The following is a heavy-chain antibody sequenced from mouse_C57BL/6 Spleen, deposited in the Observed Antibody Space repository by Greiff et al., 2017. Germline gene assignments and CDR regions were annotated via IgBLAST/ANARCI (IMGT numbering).Heavy chain of an antibody. Sequence: VQRVESGAELVKPGASVKISCKASGYAFSSYWMNWVKQRPGKGLEWIGQIYPGDGDTNYNGKFKGKATLTADKSSSTAYMQLSSLASEDSAGYFCARRRVAMDYWGQGTSVTVSS. V-gene: IGHV1-80*01. CDR1: GYAFSSYW. CDR3: ARRRVAMDY. J-gene: IGHJ4*01. CDR2: IYPGDGDT.